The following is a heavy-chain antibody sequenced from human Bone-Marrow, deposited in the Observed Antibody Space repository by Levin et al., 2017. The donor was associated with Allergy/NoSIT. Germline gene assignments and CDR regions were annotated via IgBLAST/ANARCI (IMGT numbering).Heavy chain of an antibody. CDR2: ISSTGTYQ. CDR1: GFTLSTYG. Sequence: PGGSLRLSCAASGFTLSTYGVHWVRQAPDKGLEWVASISSTGTYQYYVDSVRGRFTVSRDNSKNTVYLQMNSLRTDDTAVYYCANADGGVNFEFDYWGQGTLVTVAS. V-gene: IGHV3-30*18. D-gene: IGHD4-23*01. CDR3: ANADGGVNFEFDY. J-gene: IGHJ4*02.